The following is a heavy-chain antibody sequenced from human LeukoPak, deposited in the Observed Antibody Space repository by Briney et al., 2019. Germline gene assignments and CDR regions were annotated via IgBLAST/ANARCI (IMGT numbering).Heavy chain of an antibody. CDR3: AKVTATSWTIEGDTDY. CDR1: GLTFSNYW. CDR2: IKQDGTEK. Sequence: GGSLRLSCVASGLTFSNYWMTWVRRAPGKGLEWVANIKQDGTEKYYVDSVKGRFTGSTDNAKRTLYLQMNSLRVEDTAVYYCAKVTATSWTIEGDTDYWGQGTLVTVSS. V-gene: IGHV3-7*01. D-gene: IGHD2-15*01. J-gene: IGHJ4*02.